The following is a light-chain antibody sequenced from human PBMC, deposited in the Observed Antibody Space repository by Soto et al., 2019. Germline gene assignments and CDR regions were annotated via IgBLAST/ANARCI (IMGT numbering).Light chain of an antibody. V-gene: IGLV1-44*01. J-gene: IGLJ2*01. CDR1: SSNIGSAP. Sequence: QSVLTQPPSASGTPGQRVTISCSGSSSNIGSAPVNWYRQLPGTAPHLLIYNNNQRPSGVPDRVSGSKSGTSASLAISGLQSEDEAEYYCAAWDDSLSALVFGGGTKLTVL. CDR2: NNN. CDR3: AAWDDSLSALV.